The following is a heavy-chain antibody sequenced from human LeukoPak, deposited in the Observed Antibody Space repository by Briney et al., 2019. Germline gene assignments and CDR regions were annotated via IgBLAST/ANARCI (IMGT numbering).Heavy chain of an antibody. J-gene: IGHJ4*02. CDR1: GGSISSYY. CDR2: IYYSGST. Sequence: SETLSLTCTVSGGSISSYYWSWLRQPPGKGLEWIGYIYYSGSTNYNPSLKSRVTISVDTSKNQFSLKLSSVTAADTAVYYCARLKPPRGGWYYFDYWGQGTLVTVSS. V-gene: IGHV4-59*08. CDR3: ARLKPPRGGWYYFDY. D-gene: IGHD6-19*01.